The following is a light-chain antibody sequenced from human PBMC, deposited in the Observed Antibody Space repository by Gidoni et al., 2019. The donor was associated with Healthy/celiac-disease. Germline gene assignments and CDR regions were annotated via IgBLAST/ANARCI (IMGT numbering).Light chain of an antibody. CDR1: SRDVGGYNS. CDR3: SSYTSSSTVV. V-gene: IGLV2-14*01. J-gene: IGLJ2*01. Sequence: QSALTQPAPVSGSPGQSITISCTGTSRDVGGYNSVSWYQQHPGKAPKLMIYDVSNRPSGVSNRFSGSKSGNTASLTISGLQAEDEADYYGSSYTSSSTVVFGGGTKLTVL. CDR2: DVS.